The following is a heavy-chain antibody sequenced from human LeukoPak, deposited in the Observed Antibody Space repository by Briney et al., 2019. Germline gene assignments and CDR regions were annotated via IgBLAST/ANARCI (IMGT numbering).Heavy chain of an antibody. J-gene: IGHJ4*02. CDR3: ARFDYGDSLFDY. CDR1: GFTFSSYA. CDR2: ISGSGGST. V-gene: IGHV3-23*01. Sequence: GGSLRLSCAASGFTFSSYAMSWVRQAPGKGLEWVSDISGSGGSTYYADSVKGRFTISRDNSKNTLYLQMDSLRAEDTAVYYCARFDYGDSLFDYWGQGTLVTVSS. D-gene: IGHD4-17*01.